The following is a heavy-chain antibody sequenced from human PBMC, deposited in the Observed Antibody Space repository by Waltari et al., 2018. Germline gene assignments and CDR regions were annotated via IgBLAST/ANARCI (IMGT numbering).Heavy chain of an antibody. D-gene: IGHD6-13*01. Sequence: QLRLQESGPGLVKPSETLSLTCTVSGDSMRSSSYYWGWIRQPPGKGLEWIGNIYNSGITVYTSSLKNRVTIFVDTSKNQFSLKVRSVTAADTAVYYCARSRIAADGARTFDHWGQGTLVTVSS. CDR3: ARSRIAADGARTFDH. V-gene: IGHV4-39*01. CDR2: IYNSGIT. CDR1: GDSMRSSSYY. J-gene: IGHJ4*02.